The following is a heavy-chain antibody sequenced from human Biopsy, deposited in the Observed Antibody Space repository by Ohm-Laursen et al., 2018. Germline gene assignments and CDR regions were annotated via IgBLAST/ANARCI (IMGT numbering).Heavy chain of an antibody. Sequence: TLSLTCNVSGGYINNYYWSWIRQPAGKGLEWIGRIYPGGSTNYNPSLKSRVTMSADTSKKQLSLRLRSVTAADTAMYYCASVVLGPTNDAFDLWGQGTMVVVSS. CDR2: IYPGGST. CDR1: GGYINNYY. J-gene: IGHJ3*01. V-gene: IGHV4-4*07. D-gene: IGHD3-22*01. CDR3: ASVVLGPTNDAFDL.